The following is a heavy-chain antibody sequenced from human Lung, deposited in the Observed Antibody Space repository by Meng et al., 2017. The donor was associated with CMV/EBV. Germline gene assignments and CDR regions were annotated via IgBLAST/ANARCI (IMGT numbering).Heavy chain of an antibody. CDR2: ISASYAV. CDR3: ARVLLDVRGWYYEGMDV. Sequence: GGSXRLXXAASGFRFSDYYMTWIRQAPGKGLEWIAYISASYAVDYADSLKGRFTISRDNAKNSLHLQMNSLRVEDTAVYYCARVLLDVRGWYYEGMDVWGQGXTVTVSS. V-gene: IGHV3-11*01. D-gene: IGHD3-16*01. J-gene: IGHJ6*02. CDR1: GFRFSDYY.